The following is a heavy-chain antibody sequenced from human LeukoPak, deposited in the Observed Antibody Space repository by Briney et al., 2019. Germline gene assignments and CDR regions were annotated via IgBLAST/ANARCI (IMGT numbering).Heavy chain of an antibody. CDR3: ARDGSGSDFSLDH. D-gene: IGHD3-10*01. CDR2: IRHDGSNV. CDR1: GFDIRNYY. V-gene: IGHV3-7*04. Sequence: GGSLRLSCEASGFDIRNYYMSWVRQAPGKGLEWVGDIRHDGSNVYNVDLVRGRFTISRDNAKNSLFLQMNSPKDEDTAVYYCARDGSGSDFSLDHWGQGTLVTVSS. J-gene: IGHJ4*02.